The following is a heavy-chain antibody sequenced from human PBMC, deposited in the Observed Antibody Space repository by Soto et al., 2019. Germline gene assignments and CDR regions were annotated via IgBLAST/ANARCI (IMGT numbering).Heavy chain of an antibody. J-gene: IGHJ4*02. Sequence: SGTLSLTCAVCGGSLCGYEGTWIRQPPGTGLEWIGEINHSGSTNYNPSLKSRVTISVDTSKNQFSLKLTSVTAADTAVYYCARDKITGLFDYWGQGTLVTVSS. D-gene: IGHD2-8*02. V-gene: IGHV4-34*01. CDR2: INHSGST. CDR1: GGSLCGYE. CDR3: ARDKITGLFDY.